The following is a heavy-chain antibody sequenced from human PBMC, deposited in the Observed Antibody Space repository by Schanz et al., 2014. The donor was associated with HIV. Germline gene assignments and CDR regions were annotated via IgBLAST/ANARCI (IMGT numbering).Heavy chain of an antibody. CDR1: GYTFSRSA. J-gene: IGHJ5*02. CDR2: ISGKNGET. Sequence: QVQLVQSGTEVAQPGASVKVSCKASGYTFSRSAISWVRQAPGQGLEWMGWISGKNGETNYAQNFQGRVTMTTDTSASNTYMELTSLRSDDTAMYYCARDLNRWRDGSEKWFDTWGQGTLVTVSS. V-gene: IGHV1-18*01. CDR3: ARDLNRWRDGSEKWFDT. D-gene: IGHD2-15*01.